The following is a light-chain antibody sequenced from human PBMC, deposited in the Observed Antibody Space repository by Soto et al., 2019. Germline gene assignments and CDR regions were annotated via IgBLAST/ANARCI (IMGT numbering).Light chain of an antibody. CDR3: QQHNNWPQT. CDR2: GAS. J-gene: IGKJ1*01. V-gene: IGKV3-15*01. Sequence: EIVMTQSPATLSVSPGERATLSCRASQSVSSNLAWYQQKPGQAPRPLIYGASTRATGIPARFSGSGSGTEFTLTSSSLQSEDVTVYYCQQHNNWPQTFGQGTKVEIK. CDR1: QSVSSN.